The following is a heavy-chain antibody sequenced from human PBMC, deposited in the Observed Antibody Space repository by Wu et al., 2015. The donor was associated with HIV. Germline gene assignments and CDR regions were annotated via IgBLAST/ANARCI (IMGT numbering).Heavy chain of an antibody. CDR1: GGTFSNYA. CDR2: IIPIFGTT. V-gene: IGHV1-69*13. D-gene: IGHD3-9*01. J-gene: IGHJ6*02. Sequence: QVQLVQSGAEVKKTGSSLKVSCKAGGTFSNYAISWVRQAPGQGPEWMGRIIPIFGTTNYAQNFQGRVTITADESTGIVYMEVSSLRSEDTAVYYCARDRGIFTENRGYYGMDVWGQGTTVTVYS. CDR3: ARDRGIFTENRGYYGMDV.